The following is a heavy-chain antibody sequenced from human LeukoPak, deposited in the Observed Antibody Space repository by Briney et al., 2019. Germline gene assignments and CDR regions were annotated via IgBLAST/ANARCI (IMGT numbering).Heavy chain of an antibody. D-gene: IGHD4/OR15-4a*01. CDR2: ISWNSGSI. Sequence: PGRSLRLSCAGSGFIFNNYAMHWVRQPPGKGLEWVSGISWNSGSIDYADSVKGRFTISRDNAKNSLYLQMNSLGVEDTAVYYCARAQTMVAYPFLYWGQGTLVTVSS. CDR1: GFIFNNYA. CDR3: ARAQTMVAYPFLY. V-gene: IGHV3-9*01. J-gene: IGHJ4*02.